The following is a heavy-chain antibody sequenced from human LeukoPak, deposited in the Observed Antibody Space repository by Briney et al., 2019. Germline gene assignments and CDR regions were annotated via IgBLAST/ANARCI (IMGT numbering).Heavy chain of an antibody. Sequence: QAGGSLRLSCAASGFTFSSYGMSWVRQAPGKGLEWVSAISGSGGSTYYADSVKGRFTISRDNAKNSLYLQMNSLRAEDTAVYYCARGGYSSSWYTNVWGQGTMVTVSS. CDR1: GFTFSSYG. D-gene: IGHD6-13*01. J-gene: IGHJ3*01. CDR3: ARGGYSSSWYTNV. V-gene: IGHV3-23*01. CDR2: ISGSGGST.